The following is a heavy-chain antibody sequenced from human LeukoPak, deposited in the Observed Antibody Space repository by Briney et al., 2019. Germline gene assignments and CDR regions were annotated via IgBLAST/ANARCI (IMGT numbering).Heavy chain of an antibody. CDR3: ARESSGVDDFAFDI. D-gene: IGHD3-3*01. CDR1: GFTVSINY. J-gene: IGHJ3*02. V-gene: IGHV3-53*01. CDR2: IYSDCST. Sequence: PGGSLRLSCAASGFTVSINYMSWVRQAPGKGLEWVSLIYSDCSTYYSDSVKDHFTISRDNAKNTLYLQMNSLRAEDTAVYYCARESSGVDDFAFDIWGQGTMVTVSS.